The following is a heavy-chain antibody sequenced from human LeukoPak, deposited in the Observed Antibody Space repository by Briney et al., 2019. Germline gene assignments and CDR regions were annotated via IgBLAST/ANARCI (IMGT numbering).Heavy chain of an antibody. CDR3: ARHIAYHANLDY. Sequence: PGGSLRLSCAASGFIFSDYSMNWVRQAPGKGLEWVSYISGGGSAIYYADSVKGRFTISRDDAKNSLYLQMNSLRAEDTAVYYCARHIAYHANLDYWGQGILVTVSS. D-gene: IGHD2-21*01. CDR1: GFIFSDYS. CDR2: ISGGGSAI. J-gene: IGHJ4*02. V-gene: IGHV3-48*01.